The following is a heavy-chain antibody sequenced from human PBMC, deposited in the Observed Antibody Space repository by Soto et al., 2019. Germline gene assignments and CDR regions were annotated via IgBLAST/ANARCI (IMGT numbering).Heavy chain of an antibody. CDR3: ARDLYASGIWYGMDV. CDR2: IYSSGST. Sequence: TLSLTCTVSGVSISSYYWSWIRQPAGKGLEWIGRIYSSGSTNYNPSLNSRVTMSLDTSKNQLSLRLSSVAAADTAVYYCARDLYASGIWYGMDVWGQGTTVTVSS. CDR1: GVSISSYY. D-gene: IGHD3-10*01. V-gene: IGHV4-4*07. J-gene: IGHJ6*02.